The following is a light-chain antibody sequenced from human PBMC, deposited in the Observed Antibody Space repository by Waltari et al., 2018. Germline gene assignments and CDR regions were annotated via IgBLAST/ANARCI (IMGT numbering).Light chain of an antibody. CDR1: QSVYNF. Sequence: EVVLTQSPATLSLSPGERATLSCRASQSVYNFLAWYQQKPGQAPRLLIYEASQRATGIPARFSGSGSGTDFTLTISNLEPEDVAVYYYQQRANWPPLTFGGGTKVEIK. CDR3: QQRANWPPLT. J-gene: IGKJ4*01. V-gene: IGKV3-11*01. CDR2: EAS.